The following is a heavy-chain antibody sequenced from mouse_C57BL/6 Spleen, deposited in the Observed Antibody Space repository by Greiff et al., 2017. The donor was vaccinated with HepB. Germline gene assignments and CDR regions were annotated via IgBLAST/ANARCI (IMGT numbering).Heavy chain of an antibody. D-gene: IGHD4-1*01. CDR3: AREGLGRGGRYFDY. Sequence: EVQLQQSGPELVKPGASVKISCKASGYTFTDYYMNWVKQSHGKSLEWIGDINPNNGGTSYNQKFKGKATLTVDKSSSTAYMELRSLTSEDSAVYYCAREGLGRGGRYFDYWGQGTTLTVSS. CDR2: INPNNGGT. V-gene: IGHV1-26*01. CDR1: GYTFTDYY. J-gene: IGHJ2*01.